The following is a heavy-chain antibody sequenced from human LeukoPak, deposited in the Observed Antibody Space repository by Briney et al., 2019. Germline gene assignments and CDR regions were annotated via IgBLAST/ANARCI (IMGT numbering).Heavy chain of an antibody. J-gene: IGHJ6*03. CDR2: IIPIFGTA. CDR3: ARVGGGHRGYCGGDCYPLYYYYMDV. V-gene: IGHV1-69*05. D-gene: IGHD2-21*02. CDR1: GGTFSSYA. Sequence: ASVKVSCKASGGTFSSYAISWVRQAPGQGLEWMGGIIPIFGTANYAQKFQGRVTLTTDESTSTAYMELSSLRSEDTAVYYCARVGGGHRGYCGGDCYPLYYYYMDVWGKGTTVTVSS.